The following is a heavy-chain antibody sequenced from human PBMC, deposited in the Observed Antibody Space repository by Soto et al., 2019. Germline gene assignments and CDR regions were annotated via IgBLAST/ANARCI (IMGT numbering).Heavy chain of an antibody. Sequence: PGGSLRLSCAASGFTFSSCGMHWVRQAPGKGLEWVAVISYDGSNKYYADSVKGRFTISRDNSKNTLYLQMNSLRAEDTAVYYCAKSTIFGVVTLDVWGKGTTVTVSS. J-gene: IGHJ6*04. CDR2: ISYDGSNK. V-gene: IGHV3-30*18. CDR1: GFTFSSCG. CDR3: AKSTIFGVVTLDV. D-gene: IGHD3-3*01.